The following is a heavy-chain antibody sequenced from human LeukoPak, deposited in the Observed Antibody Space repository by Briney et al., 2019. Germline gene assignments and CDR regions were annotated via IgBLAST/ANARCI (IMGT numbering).Heavy chain of an antibody. V-gene: IGHV3-23*01. CDR2: ISGSGGST. CDR1: GFTFSSYA. J-gene: IGHJ4*02. CDR3: AKDLRVDYGDKSTYYFDY. Sequence: PAGGSLRLSCAASGFTFSSYAMSWVRQAPGKGLEWVSAISGSGGSTYYADSVKGRFTISRDNSKNTLYLQMNSMRAEDTAVYYCAKDLRVDYGDKSTYYFDYWGQGTLVTVSS. D-gene: IGHD4-23*01.